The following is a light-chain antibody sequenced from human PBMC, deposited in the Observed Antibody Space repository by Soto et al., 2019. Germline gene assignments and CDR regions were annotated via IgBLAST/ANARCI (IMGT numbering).Light chain of an antibody. V-gene: IGKV1-5*03. J-gene: IGKJ4*01. CDR2: KAS. CDR3: QQYNFYPLT. CDR1: QSISSW. Sequence: DIQMTQSPSTLSASVGDRVTITCRASQSISSWLAWYQQKPGKAPKLLIYKASSLESGVPPRFSGSGSGTEFTLTISTLQPNDFASYYCQQYNFYPLTFGGGTKVDIK.